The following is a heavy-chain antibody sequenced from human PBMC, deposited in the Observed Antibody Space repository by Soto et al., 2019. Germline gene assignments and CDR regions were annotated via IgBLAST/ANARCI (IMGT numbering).Heavy chain of an antibody. V-gene: IGHV1-46*01. CDR1: GYTFTSYY. D-gene: IGHD2-8*01. CDR2: INPSGGST. Sequence: ASVKVSCKASGYTFTSYYMHWVRQAPGQGLEWMGIINPSGGSTSYAQKFQGRVTMTRDTSTSTVYMELSSLRSEDTAVYYCARGRARIVLMVYHFDYWGQGTLVTVSS. J-gene: IGHJ4*02. CDR3: ARGRARIVLMVYHFDY.